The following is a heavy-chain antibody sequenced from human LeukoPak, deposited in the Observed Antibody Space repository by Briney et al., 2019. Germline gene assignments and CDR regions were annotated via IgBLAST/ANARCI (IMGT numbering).Heavy chain of an antibody. CDR3: ARGQWLVPIDY. CDR2: IYLSGST. J-gene: IGHJ4*02. D-gene: IGHD6-19*01. Sequence: SETLSLTCAVSGYSISSGYYWGWIRLPPGKGLEWIGTIYLSGSTYYNPSLKSRVTIAVDTSKNQFSLKLSSVTAADTAVYYCARGQWLVPIDYWGQGTLVTVSS. V-gene: IGHV4-38-2*01. CDR1: GYSISSGYY.